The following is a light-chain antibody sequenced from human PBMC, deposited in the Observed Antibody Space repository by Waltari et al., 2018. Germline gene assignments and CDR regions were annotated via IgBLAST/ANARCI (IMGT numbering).Light chain of an antibody. CDR1: QSVLYSSNNNNY. Sequence: DIVMTQSPDSLAVSLGERATINCKSSQSVLYSSNNNNYLAWYQQKQGQPPKLLIYWASTRESGVPDRFSGSGSGADFTLTISSLQAEDVAVYYCQQYYSNPLTFGGGTKVEIK. V-gene: IGKV4-1*01. CDR2: WAS. CDR3: QQYYSNPLT. J-gene: IGKJ4*01.